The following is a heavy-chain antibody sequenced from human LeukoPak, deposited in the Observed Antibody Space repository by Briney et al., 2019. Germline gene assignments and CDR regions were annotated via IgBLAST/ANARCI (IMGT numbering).Heavy chain of an antibody. CDR1: GYTFTTYG. J-gene: IGHJ4*02. D-gene: IGHD4-23*01. Sequence: GASVKVSCRASGYTFTTYGISWVRQAPGQGLEWMGWISGYNGNTNYAQKLQGRVTMTTDTSTSTAFMELRSLRSDDTAIYYCARSDFGGAADYWGQGTLVTVS. CDR2: ISGYNGNT. CDR3: ARSDFGGAADY. V-gene: IGHV1-18*01.